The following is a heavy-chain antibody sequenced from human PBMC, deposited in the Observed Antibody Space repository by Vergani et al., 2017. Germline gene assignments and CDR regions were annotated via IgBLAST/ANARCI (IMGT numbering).Heavy chain of an antibody. J-gene: IGHJ6*03. Sequence: QVQLVQSGAEVKKPGSSVKVSCKASGGTFSSYAISWVRQAPGQGLEWMGGIIPIFGTANYAQKFQGRVTITADEATSTAYMGLSGLRSEDTAVYYCARDNLYSRPGRYYYYDMDVWGKGTTVTVSS. V-gene: IGHV1-69*01. CDR2: IIPIFGTA. CDR3: ARDNLYSRPGRYYYYDMDV. D-gene: IGHD3-10*01. CDR1: GGTFSSYA.